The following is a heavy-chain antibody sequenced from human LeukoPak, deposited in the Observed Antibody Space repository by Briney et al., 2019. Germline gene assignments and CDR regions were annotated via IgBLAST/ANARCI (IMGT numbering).Heavy chain of an antibody. D-gene: IGHD6-13*01. V-gene: IGHV1-2*02. Sequence: GASVKVSCKASGYTFTGYYMHWVRQAPGQGLEWMGWINPNSGGTNYAQKFQGRVTMTRDTSISTAYMELSRLRSEDTAVYYCARDRYSSSWHLFDYWGQGTLVTVSS. J-gene: IGHJ4*02. CDR3: ARDRYSSSWHLFDY. CDR2: INPNSGGT. CDR1: GYTFTGYY.